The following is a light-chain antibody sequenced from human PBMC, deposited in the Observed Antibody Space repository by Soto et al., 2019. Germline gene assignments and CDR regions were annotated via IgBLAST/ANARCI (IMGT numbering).Light chain of an antibody. CDR1: SSDVGAYNY. CDR2: DVS. CDR3: CSYAGSYSFDVV. Sequence: QSALTQPRSVSGSPGQSVTISCTGTSSDVGAYNYVSWYQQHPGKAPKLIISDVSKRPSGVPDRFSGSKSGNTASLTISGLQVEDEADYYCCSYAGSYSFDVVIGGGTKLTVL. J-gene: IGLJ2*01. V-gene: IGLV2-11*01.